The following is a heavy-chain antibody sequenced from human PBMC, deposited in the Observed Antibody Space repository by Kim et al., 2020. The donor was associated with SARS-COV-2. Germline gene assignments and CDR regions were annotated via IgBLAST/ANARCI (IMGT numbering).Heavy chain of an antibody. J-gene: IGHJ4*02. CDR2: ISYDGSNK. CDR3: ARALVGGFDNSGPGY. CDR1: GFTFSYYA. D-gene: IGHD3-9*01. V-gene: IGHV3-30*04. Sequence: GGSLRLSCAASGFTFSYYAVHWVRQAPGKGLEWVALISYDGSNKYYADSVKGRFTISRDNSKNTLYLHMNSLRTEDTAVYCCARALVGGFDNSGPGYWGQGNLVTVSS.